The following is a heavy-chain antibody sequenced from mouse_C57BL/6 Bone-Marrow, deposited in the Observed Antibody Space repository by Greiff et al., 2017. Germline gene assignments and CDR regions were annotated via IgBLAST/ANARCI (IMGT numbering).Heavy chain of an antibody. J-gene: IGHJ2*01. D-gene: IGHD3-2*02. CDR3: ARHSSGYDFDY. Sequence: EVQLQESGGGLVKPGGSLKLSCAASGFTFSDYGMHWVRQAPEKGLEWVAYISSGSSTIYYADTVKGRFTISRDNAKNTLFLQMTSLRSEDTAMYYCARHSSGYDFDYWGQGTTLTVSS. V-gene: IGHV5-17*01. CDR2: ISSGSSTI. CDR1: GFTFSDYG.